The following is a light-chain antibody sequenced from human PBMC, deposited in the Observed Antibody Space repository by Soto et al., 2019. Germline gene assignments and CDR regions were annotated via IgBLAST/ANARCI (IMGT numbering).Light chain of an antibody. V-gene: IGKV3-15*01. CDR3: QQYKNSPPFT. Sequence: EIVMTQSPATLSVSPGERATLSCRASQSVGSSLAWYQQEPGQAPRLLIYGASTRATGIPARFSGSGSGTEFTLTISSLQSEDFAVYSCQQYKNSPPFTSVHGTRFKIK. CDR2: GAS. J-gene: IGKJ5*01. CDR1: QSVGSS.